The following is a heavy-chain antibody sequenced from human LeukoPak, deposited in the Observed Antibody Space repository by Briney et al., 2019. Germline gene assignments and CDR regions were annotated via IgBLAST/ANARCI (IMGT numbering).Heavy chain of an antibody. CDR1: GFTVSSNY. CDR2: IYSGGST. J-gene: IGHJ5*02. CDR3: ARLDPRDWFDP. Sequence: PGGSLRLSCAASGFTVSSNYMSWVRQAPGKGLEWVSVIYSGGSTYYADSVKGRFTISRDNSKNTLYLQMNSLRAEDTAVYYCARLDPRDWFDPWGQGTLVTVSS. D-gene: IGHD2-2*03. V-gene: IGHV3-66*04.